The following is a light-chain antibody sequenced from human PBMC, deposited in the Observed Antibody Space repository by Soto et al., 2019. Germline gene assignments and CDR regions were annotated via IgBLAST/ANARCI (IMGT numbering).Light chain of an antibody. Sequence: QSVLTQPPSASGSRGQSVTIACTGTSVDINYVSWFQQHPGKAPKLISFDVTKRPSGVPDRFSGSKSGNTASLTVSGLQDDDEADYYCSSYAGRDIWVFGGGTKLTVL. CDR2: DVT. V-gene: IGLV2-8*01. CDR3: SSYAGRDIWV. J-gene: IGLJ3*02. CDR1: SVDINY.